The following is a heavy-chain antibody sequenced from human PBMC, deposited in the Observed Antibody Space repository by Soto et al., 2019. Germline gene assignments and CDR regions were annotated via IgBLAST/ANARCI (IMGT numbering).Heavy chain of an antibody. D-gene: IGHD3-3*01. V-gene: IGHV1-69*13. J-gene: IGHJ6*02. CDR3: AKEESAYDFWSGQKPGGMDV. CDR2: IIPIFGTA. Sequence: SVKVSCKASGGTFSSYSISWVRQAPGQGLEWMGGIIPIFGTANYAQKFQGRVTITADESTSTAYMELSSLRSEDTAVYYCAKEESAYDFWSGQKPGGMDVWGQGTT. CDR1: GGTFSSYS.